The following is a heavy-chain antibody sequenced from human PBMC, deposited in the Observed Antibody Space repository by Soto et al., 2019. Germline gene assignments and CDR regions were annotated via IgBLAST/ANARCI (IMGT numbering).Heavy chain of an antibody. CDR2: TYYRSKWYN. CDR3: AREGVAGTDYYYYYGMDV. Sequence: SQTLSLTCAISGDRVSSNSAAWNLIRQSPSRGLEWLGRTYYRSKWYNDYAVSVKSRITINPDTSKNQFSLQLNSVTPEDTAVYYCAREGVAGTDYYYYYGMDVWVHGPTVTV. J-gene: IGHJ6*02. D-gene: IGHD6-19*01. CDR1: GDRVSSNSAA. V-gene: IGHV6-1*01.